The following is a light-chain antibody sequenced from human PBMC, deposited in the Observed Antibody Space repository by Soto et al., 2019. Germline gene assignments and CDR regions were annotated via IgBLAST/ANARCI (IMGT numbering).Light chain of an antibody. J-gene: IGLJ3*02. Sequence: QSALTQPASVSGSPGQSITISCTGTSSDVGAYNYVSWYQQHPDKAPKLMIFEVSDRPSGGSNRFSGSNSGNTASLTISGRQAADEAAYVCSSYTSNSTLVFGGGTKLTVL. CDR1: SSDVGAYNY. CDR3: SSYTSNSTLV. V-gene: IGLV2-14*01. CDR2: EVS.